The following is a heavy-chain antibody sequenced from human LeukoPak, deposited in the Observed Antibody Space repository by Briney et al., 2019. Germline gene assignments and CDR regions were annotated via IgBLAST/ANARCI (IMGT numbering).Heavy chain of an antibody. Sequence: SVTLSLTCTVSRGSISRYYWSWLRQPPGKGLEWIGYINYSRSTNYNPSLKSRVTISVDTSKNQFSLRLSSVTAADTAVYYCARYSTYHYGMGVWGQGTTVTVSS. CDR2: INYSRST. D-gene: IGHD2-2*01. J-gene: IGHJ6*02. CDR1: RGSISRYY. V-gene: IGHV4-59*08. CDR3: ARYSTYHYGMGV.